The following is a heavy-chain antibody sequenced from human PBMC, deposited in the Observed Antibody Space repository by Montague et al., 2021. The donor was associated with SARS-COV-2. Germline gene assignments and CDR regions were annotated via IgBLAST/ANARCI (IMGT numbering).Heavy chain of an antibody. D-gene: IGHD4-11*01. J-gene: IGHJ4*02. CDR1: GFTFSSYA. CDR2: ISYDGSNK. CDR3: ARDSRLSGYSNYYFDY. V-gene: IGHV3-30-3*01. Sequence: SLRLSCAASGFTFSSYAMHWVRQAPGKGLEWVAVISYDGSNKYYADSVKGRFTISRDNSKNTLYLQMNSLRAEDTAVYYCARDSRLSGYSNYYFDYWGQGTLVSVSS.